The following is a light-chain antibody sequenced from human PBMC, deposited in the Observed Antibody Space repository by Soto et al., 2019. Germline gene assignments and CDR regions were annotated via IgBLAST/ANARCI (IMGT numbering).Light chain of an antibody. CDR1: QNIHTN. CDR3: HQYDDWSLT. CDR2: GAS. V-gene: IGKV3-15*01. J-gene: IGKJ4*01. Sequence: EIVMTQSPATLSVSPGERATLSCRASQNIHTNLSWFQQKPGQAPTFLIYGASTRATGIPARFSGSGSGTEFTLTISSLQSEDFAVYYCHQYDDWSLTFGGGTKVDIK.